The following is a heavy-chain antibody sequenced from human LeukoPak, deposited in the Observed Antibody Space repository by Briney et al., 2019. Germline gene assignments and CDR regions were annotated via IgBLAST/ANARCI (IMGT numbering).Heavy chain of an antibody. J-gene: IGHJ4*02. CDR2: MYYSGST. Sequence: SETLSLTCSVSGGSISSYYWSWSRQPPGKGLEWIGYMYYSGSTNYNPSLKSRVTISVDTSKNQFSLKLSSVTAADTAVYYCAKPGDFYSSTWNGLYYFDYWGQGTLVTVSS. CDR1: GGSISSYY. V-gene: IGHV4-59*12. CDR3: AKPGDFYSSTWNGLYYFDY. D-gene: IGHD6-13*01.